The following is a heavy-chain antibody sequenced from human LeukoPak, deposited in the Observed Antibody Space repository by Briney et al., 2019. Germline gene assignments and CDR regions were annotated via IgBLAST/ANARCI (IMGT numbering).Heavy chain of an antibody. CDR2: VKEDGTTK. J-gene: IGHJ4*02. V-gene: IGHV3-7*01. CDR1: GFSFTNYW. D-gene: IGHD2-15*01. CDR3: VSQEVVPH. Sequence: GGSLRLSCAASGFSFTNYWMSWVRQAPGKGLEWVVNVKEDGTTKQYVDSVKGRFTISRDNAKNSLYLQMDSLRAEDTAMYYCVSQEVVPHWGQGTLVSVSS.